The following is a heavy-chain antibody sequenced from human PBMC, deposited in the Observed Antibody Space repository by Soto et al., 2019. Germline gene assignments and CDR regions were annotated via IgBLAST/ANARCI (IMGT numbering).Heavy chain of an antibody. D-gene: IGHD2-21*02. J-gene: IGHJ6*02. CDR3: ARADRTLVTSYSLDV. CDR2: INHSGTI. Sequence: RSEALSLTCAVYGESCSGYYWTWIRQPPGKGLKWIGEINHSGTINLNPSLKSRLTISLDTSKKHFSLKLSSVTDADTAAYYCARADRTLVTSYSLDVWGQGTTVTVSS. V-gene: IGHV4-34*01. CDR1: GESCSGYY.